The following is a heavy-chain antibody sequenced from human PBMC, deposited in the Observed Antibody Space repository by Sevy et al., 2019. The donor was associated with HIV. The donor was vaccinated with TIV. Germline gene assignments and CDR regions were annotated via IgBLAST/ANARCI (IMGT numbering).Heavy chain of an antibody. J-gene: IGHJ2*01. Sequence: GSLRLSCAASGFTFSDYYMSWIRQAPGKGLEWVSYISSSGSTIYYADSVKGRFTISRDNAKNSLYLQMNSLRAEDTAVYYCASKLRYSYGAKEPTGSYFDLWGRGTLVTVSS. D-gene: IGHD5-18*01. V-gene: IGHV3-11*01. CDR1: GFTFSDYY. CDR2: ISSSGSTI. CDR3: ASKLRYSYGAKEPTGSYFDL.